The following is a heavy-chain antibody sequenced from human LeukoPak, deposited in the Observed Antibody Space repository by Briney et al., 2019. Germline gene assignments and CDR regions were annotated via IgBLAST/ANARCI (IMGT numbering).Heavy chain of an antibody. V-gene: IGHV3-9*01. J-gene: IGHJ4*02. CDR3: AKDSGSSSWSNYDY. CDR2: ISWNSGSI. Sequence: PGGSLRLSCAASGFTFDDYAMHWARQAPGEGLEWVSGISWNSGSIGYADSVKGRFTISRDNAKNSLYLQMNSLRAEDTALYYCAKDSGSSSWSNYDYWGQGTLVTVSS. D-gene: IGHD6-13*01. CDR1: GFTFDDYA.